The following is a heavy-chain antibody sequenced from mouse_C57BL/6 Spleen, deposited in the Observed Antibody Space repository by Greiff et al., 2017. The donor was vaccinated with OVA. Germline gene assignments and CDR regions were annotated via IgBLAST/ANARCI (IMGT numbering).Heavy chain of an antibody. CDR1: GFTFSSYA. V-gene: IGHV5-4*01. Sequence: EVQLVESGGGLVKPGGSLKLSCAASGFTFSSYAMSWVRHTPEKRLEWVAPISDGGSYTYYPDNVKGRFTISRDNAKNNLYLQMSHLKSEDTARYYCARLYDYDVRLAYWGQGTLVTVSA. J-gene: IGHJ3*01. CDR3: ARLYDYDVRLAY. CDR2: ISDGGSYT. D-gene: IGHD2-4*01.